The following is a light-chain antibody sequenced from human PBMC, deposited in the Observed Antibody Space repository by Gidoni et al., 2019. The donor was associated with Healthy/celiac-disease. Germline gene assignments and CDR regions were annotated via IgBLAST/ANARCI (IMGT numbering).Light chain of an antibody. J-gene: IGKJ5*01. V-gene: IGKV1-33*01. CDR3: QQYDNLPIT. CDR1: QDISNY. Sequence: DIQMTQSPSSLSASVGDRVTITCQASQDISNYLNWYQQKPGKAPKLLSYDAPNLEQGVPSRFSGSGSGTDFTFTISSLQPEDIATYYCQQYDNLPITFGQGTRLEIK. CDR2: DAP.